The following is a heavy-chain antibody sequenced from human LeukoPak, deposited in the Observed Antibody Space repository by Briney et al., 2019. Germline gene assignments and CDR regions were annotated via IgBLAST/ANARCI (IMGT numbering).Heavy chain of an antibody. CDR1: GFTFNSYG. D-gene: IGHD3-10*01. J-gene: IGHJ4*02. V-gene: IGHV3-33*01. CDR3: ARGSGNYYTRFDY. Sequence: GGSLRLSCAASGFTFNSYGMHWVRQAPGKGLEWVAVIWYDGSNKYYAGSVKGRFTISRDNSKNTLYLQMNSLRAEDTALYYCARGSGNYYTRFDYWGQGTLVTVSS. CDR2: IWYDGSNK.